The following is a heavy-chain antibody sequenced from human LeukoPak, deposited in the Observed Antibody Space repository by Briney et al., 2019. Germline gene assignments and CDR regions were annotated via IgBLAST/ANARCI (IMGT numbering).Heavy chain of an antibody. CDR1: GFTFSSYG. J-gene: IGHJ6*03. CDR2: ISAYNGNT. Sequence: GASVKVSCKASGFTFSSYGISRGGQAPGQRVEWMGWISAYNGNTNYAQKLQGRVTMTTDTSTSTAYMELRSLRSDDTAVYYCARAWVTGYMDVWGKGTTVTVSS. V-gene: IGHV1-18*01. D-gene: IGHD5-18*01. CDR3: ARAWVTGYMDV.